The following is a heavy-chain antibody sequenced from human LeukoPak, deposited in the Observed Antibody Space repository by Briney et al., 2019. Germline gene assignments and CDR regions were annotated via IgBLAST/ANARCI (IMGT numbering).Heavy chain of an antibody. CDR1: GGSISSYY. V-gene: IGHV4-59*01. J-gene: IGHJ6*03. D-gene: IGHD4-11*01. CDR3: ASGAYSYYYMDV. CDR2: IYSSGST. Sequence: PSETLSLTCTVSGGSISSYYWSWIRQPPGKGLEWIGYIYSSGSTNYNPSLKSRVTISVDTSKNQFSLKLSSVTAADTAIYYCASGAYSYYYMDVWGKGTTVTISS.